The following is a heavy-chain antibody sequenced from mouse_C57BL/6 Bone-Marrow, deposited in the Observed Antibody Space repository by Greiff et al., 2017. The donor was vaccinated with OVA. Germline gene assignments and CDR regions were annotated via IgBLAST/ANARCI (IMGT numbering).Heavy chain of an antibody. D-gene: IGHD2-1*01. CDR1: GFSFNTYA. J-gene: IGHJ4*01. V-gene: IGHV10-1*01. CDR2: IRSKSNNYAT. Sequence: EVKLVESGGGLVQPKGSLKLSCAASGFSFNTYAMNWVRQAPGKGLEWVARIRSKSNNYATYYADSVKDRFTISRDDSESMLYLQMNNLKTEDTAMYYCVKVGNYVNAMDYWGQGTSVTVSS. CDR3: VKVGNYVNAMDY.